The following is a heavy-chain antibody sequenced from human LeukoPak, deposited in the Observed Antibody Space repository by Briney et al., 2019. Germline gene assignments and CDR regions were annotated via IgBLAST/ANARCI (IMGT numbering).Heavy chain of an antibody. D-gene: IGHD5-24*01. J-gene: IGHJ4*02. CDR3: ARTGDHLYFDS. Sequence: PSETLSLTCTVSGGYISSGGLYWGWIRQHPGKGLEWIGNIYYTGSTYYSGNTYYNPSLRSRVIISVDTSKNQFTLQLNPVTAADTAVYYCARTGDHLYFDSWGQGTLVTVSS. CDR1: GGYISSGGLY. V-gene: IGHV4-61*05. CDR2: IYYTGSTYYSGNT.